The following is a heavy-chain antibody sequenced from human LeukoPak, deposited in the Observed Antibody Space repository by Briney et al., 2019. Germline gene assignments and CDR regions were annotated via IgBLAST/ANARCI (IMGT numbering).Heavy chain of an antibody. CDR1: GGSFSGYY. J-gene: IGHJ3*02. D-gene: IGHD5-12*01. Sequence: SETLSLTCAVYGGSFSGYYGSWIRQPPGKGLEWIGEINHSGSTNYNPSLKSRVTISVDTSKNQFSLKLSSVTAADTAVYYCARVKEASAFDIWGQGTMVTVSS. V-gene: IGHV4-34*01. CDR2: INHSGST. CDR3: ARVKEASAFDI.